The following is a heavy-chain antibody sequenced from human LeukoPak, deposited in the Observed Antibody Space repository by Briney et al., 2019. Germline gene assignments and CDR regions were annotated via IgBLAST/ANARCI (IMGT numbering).Heavy chain of an antibody. D-gene: IGHD4-17*01. CDR3: ARGVRSGDYPNGGWFDP. Sequence: ASVNVSCKASGYTFTSYGISWVRQAPGQGLEWVGWISAYNGNTNYAQKLQGRVTMTTDTSTSTAYMELRSLRSDETAVYYCARGVRSGDYPNGGWFDPWGQGTLVTVSS. J-gene: IGHJ5*02. CDR1: GYTFTSYG. V-gene: IGHV1-18*01. CDR2: ISAYNGNT.